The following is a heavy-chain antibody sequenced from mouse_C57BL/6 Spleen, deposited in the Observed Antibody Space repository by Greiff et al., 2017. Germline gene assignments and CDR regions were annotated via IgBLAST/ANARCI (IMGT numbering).Heavy chain of an antibody. CDR2: INPNYGTT. V-gene: IGHV1-39*01. CDR3: ARSNSGRRWGGGSYYFDY. D-gene: IGHD1-1*02. Sequence: VQLQQSGPELVKPGASVKISCKASGYSFTDYNMNWVKQSNGKSLEWIGVINPNYGTTSYNQKFKGKATLTVDQSSSTAYMQLNSLTSEDSAGYYCARSNSGRRWGGGSYYFDYWGQGTTLTVSS. CDR1: GYSFTDYN. J-gene: IGHJ2*01.